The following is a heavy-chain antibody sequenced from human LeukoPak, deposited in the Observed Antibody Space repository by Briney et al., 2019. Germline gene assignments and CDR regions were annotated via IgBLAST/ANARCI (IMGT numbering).Heavy chain of an antibody. V-gene: IGHV4-59*01. CDR2: IYYSGST. CDR3: ARAKIAAIDYYFDY. D-gene: IGHD6-13*01. Sequence: SETLSLTCTVSGGSISSYYWSWIRQPPGKGLEWIGYIYYSGSTNYNPSLKSRVTISVDTSENQFSLKLSSVTAADTAVYYCARAKIAAIDYYFDYWGQGTLVTVSS. CDR1: GGSISSYY. J-gene: IGHJ4*02.